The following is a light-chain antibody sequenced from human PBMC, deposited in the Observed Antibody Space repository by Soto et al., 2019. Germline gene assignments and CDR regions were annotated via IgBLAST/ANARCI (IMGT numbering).Light chain of an antibody. Sequence: QSVLTQPPSASGTPGQRVTISCSGGSYNIGTNAVNWYQQLPGTAPKLLIYNNNQRPSRVPDRFSGSKSGTSASLAISGLQSEDEADYYCAAWDDSLNGYVFGTGTKVTVL. V-gene: IGLV1-44*01. CDR3: AAWDDSLNGYV. CDR2: NNN. J-gene: IGLJ1*01. CDR1: SYNIGTNA.